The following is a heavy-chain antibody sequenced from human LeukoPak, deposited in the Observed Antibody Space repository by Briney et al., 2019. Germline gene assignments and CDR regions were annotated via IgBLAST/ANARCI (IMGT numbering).Heavy chain of an antibody. CDR2: ISRSATSI. D-gene: IGHD5-24*01. V-gene: IGHV3-21*01. J-gene: IGHJ4*02. CDR3: ARARLTGGYNFYFDF. CDR1: GFTLTTYT. Sequence: GGSLTLSCVASGFTLTTYTMAWVRQAPGKGLAWVSLISRSATSIYYVDSVKGRFTISRDNAKSSLFLQMNSLRAEDTAVYYSARARLTGGYNFYFDFGGQGMLVTVSS.